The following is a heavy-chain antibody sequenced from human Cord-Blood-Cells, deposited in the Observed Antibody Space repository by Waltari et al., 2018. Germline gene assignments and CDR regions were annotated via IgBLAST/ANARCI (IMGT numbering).Heavy chain of an antibody. J-gene: IGHJ4*02. CDR2: IIPIFGTA. Sequence: QVQLVQSGAEVTKPGSSVKASCKDSGGTFSSSSLRWVRQAPGQGLEWMGGIIPIFGTANYAQKFQGRVTITADESTSTAYMELSSLRSEDTAVYYCAREDIAARPGDFDYWGQGTLVTVSS. D-gene: IGHD6-6*01. CDR1: GGTFSSSS. CDR3: AREDIAARPGDFDY. V-gene: IGHV1-69*01.